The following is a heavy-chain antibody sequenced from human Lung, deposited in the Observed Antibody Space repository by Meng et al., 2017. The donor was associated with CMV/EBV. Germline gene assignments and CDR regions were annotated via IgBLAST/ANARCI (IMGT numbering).Heavy chain of an antibody. CDR1: GYTFGDYF. J-gene: IGHJ5*02. Sequence: ASVKVSCKAFGYTFGDYFMHWVRQAPGQGLEWMGWINPRSGDTNYAQEFQGRVTMTRDTAISATYMELRRLRPDDTAVYYCARCNYYYDSSGPFGPWGQGNLV. CDR3: ARCNYYYDSSGPFGP. V-gene: IGHV1-2*02. D-gene: IGHD3-22*01. CDR2: INPRSGDT.